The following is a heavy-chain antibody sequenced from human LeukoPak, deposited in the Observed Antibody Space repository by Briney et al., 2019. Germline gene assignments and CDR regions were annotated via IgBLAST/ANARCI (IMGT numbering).Heavy chain of an antibody. D-gene: IGHD3-22*01. CDR2: IYYSGST. J-gene: IGHJ3*02. CDR3: ARGRYYYDSSGPSRGAFDI. CDR1: GGSISSGDYY. Sequence: SETLSLTCTVSGGSISSGDYYWSWIRQPPGKGLEWIGYIYYSGSTYYNPSLKSRVTILVDTSKNQFSLKLSSVTAADTAVYYCARGRYYYDSSGPSRGAFDIWGQGTMVTVSS. V-gene: IGHV4-30-4*01.